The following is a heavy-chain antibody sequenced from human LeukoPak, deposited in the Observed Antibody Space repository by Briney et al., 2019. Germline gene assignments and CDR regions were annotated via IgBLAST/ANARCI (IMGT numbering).Heavy chain of an antibody. Sequence: TSETLSLTCAVSGGSISSGGYSWSWIRQPPGKGLEWIGYIYHSGSTNYNPSLKSRVTISVDTSKNQFSLKLSSVTAADTAVYYCARKIKYYYGSGSYYVWFDPWGQGTLVTVSS. CDR2: IYHSGST. J-gene: IGHJ5*01. D-gene: IGHD3-10*01. CDR1: GGSISSGGYS. CDR3: ARKIKYYYGSGSYYVWFDP. V-gene: IGHV4-30-2*01.